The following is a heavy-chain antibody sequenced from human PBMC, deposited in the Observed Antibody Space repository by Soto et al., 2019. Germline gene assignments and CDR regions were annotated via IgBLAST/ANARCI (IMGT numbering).Heavy chain of an antibody. J-gene: IGHJ6*02. D-gene: IGHD2-8*01. CDR1: GGSLTNYA. V-gene: IGHV1-69*06. CDR2: IIPVSGTS. CDR3: AREWYCTNGVCYTSNEAAARPGFMDV. Sequence: ASVKVSCKASGGSLTNYAIIWVRQGPGHGLEWMGGIIPVSGTSDTSNYAQKFQGRLTVSADNSASTVYMELSSLRPEDTAVYYCAREWYCTNGVCYTSNEAAARPGFMDVWGQGTTVTVSS.